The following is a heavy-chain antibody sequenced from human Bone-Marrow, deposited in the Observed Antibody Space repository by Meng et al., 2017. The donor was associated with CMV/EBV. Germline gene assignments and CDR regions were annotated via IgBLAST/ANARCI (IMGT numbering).Heavy chain of an antibody. Sequence: GESLKISCAACGFTFSSYDMHWVRQATGKGLEWVSAIGTAGDTYYPGSVKGRFTITRENAKNSLYLQMNSLRAGDTAVYYCARDNRGSLLPWGQGTLVTVYS. J-gene: IGHJ5*02. CDR2: IGTAGDT. CDR3: ARDNRGSLLP. V-gene: IGHV3-13*01. D-gene: IGHD1-26*01. CDR1: GFTFSSYD.